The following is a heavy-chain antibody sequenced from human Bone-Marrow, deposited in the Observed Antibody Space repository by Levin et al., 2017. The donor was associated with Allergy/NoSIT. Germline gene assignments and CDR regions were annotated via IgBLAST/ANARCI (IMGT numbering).Heavy chain of an antibody. CDR2: ISSGGSTI. CDR1: GFTFSDYY. J-gene: IGHJ4*02. D-gene: IGHD5-12*01. CDR3: ARDASRDSGYTNFDY. Sequence: GGSLRLSCAASGFTFSDYYMSWIRQAPGKGLECLSYISSGGSTIYYADSVAGRLTISRDNAKNLLYLQMNSLRAEDTAVYYCARDASRDSGYTNFDYWGQGTLVTVSS. V-gene: IGHV3-11*01.